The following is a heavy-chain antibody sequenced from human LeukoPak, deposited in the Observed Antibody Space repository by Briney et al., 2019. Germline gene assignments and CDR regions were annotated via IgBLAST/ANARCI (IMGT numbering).Heavy chain of an antibody. V-gene: IGHV3-23*01. CDR1: GFTFSSYA. Sequence: PGGSLRLSCAASGFTFSSYAMSWVRQAPGKGLEWVSAISGSGGSTYYADSVKGRFTISRDNSKNTLYLQMNSLRAEDTAVYYCARVLAARGAFDIWGQGTMVTVSS. D-gene: IGHD3-3*01. CDR2: ISGSGGST. J-gene: IGHJ3*02. CDR3: ARVLAARGAFDI.